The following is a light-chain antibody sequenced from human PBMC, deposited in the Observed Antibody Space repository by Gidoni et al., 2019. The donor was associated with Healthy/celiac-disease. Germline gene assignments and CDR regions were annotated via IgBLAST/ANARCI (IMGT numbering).Light chain of an antibody. CDR3: QQSYSTPPT. J-gene: IGKJ4*01. CDR1: QSISSY. CDR2: AAS. Sequence: DTQMTQSPASLYASVGDRVTITCRASQSISSYLNWYQQKPGKAPKLLIYAASSLQSGVPSRFSGSGSGTDFTLTISSLQPEDFATYYCQQSYSTPPTFGGGTKVEIK. V-gene: IGKV1-39*01.